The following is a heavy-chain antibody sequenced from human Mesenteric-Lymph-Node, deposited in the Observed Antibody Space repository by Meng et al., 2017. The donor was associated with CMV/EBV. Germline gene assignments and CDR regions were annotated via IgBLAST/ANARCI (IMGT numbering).Heavy chain of an antibody. J-gene: IGHJ4*02. D-gene: IGHD6-6*01. CDR3: ARDSYSSSRKDY. CDR1: GYTFTSYG. CDR2: INPSGGST. Sequence: ASVKVSCKASGYTFTSYGISWVRQAPGQGLEWMGIINPSGGSTSYAQKFQGRVTMTRDTSTSTVYMELSSLRSEDTAVYYCARDSYSSSRKDYWGQGTLVTVSS. V-gene: IGHV1-46*01.